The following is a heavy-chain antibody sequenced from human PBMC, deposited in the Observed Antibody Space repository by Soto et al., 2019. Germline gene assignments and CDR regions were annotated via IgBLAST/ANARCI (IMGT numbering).Heavy chain of an antibody. CDR1: GGTFSSYA. D-gene: IGHD6-6*01. J-gene: IGHJ4*02. CDR2: IIPIFGTA. Sequence: SVKVSCKASGGTFSSYAISWVRQAPGQGLEWMGGIIPIFGTANYAQKFQGRVTITTDKSTSTAHMELRSLRSEDTAVYYCARSPQSIAAHYLDYWGQGTLVTVSS. CDR3: ARSPQSIAAHYLDY. V-gene: IGHV1-69*05.